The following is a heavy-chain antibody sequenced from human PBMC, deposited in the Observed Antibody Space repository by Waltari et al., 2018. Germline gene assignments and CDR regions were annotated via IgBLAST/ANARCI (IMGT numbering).Heavy chain of an antibody. CDR1: GGSISSGDYY. D-gene: IGHD3-3*01. V-gene: IGHV4-30-4*08. CDR2: IYYSGST. J-gene: IGHJ4*02. Sequence: QVQLQESGPGLVKPSQTLSLTCTVSGGSISSGDYYWSWIRQPPGKGLEWIGYIYYSGSTYYNPSLKSRVTISVDTSKNQFSLKLSSVTAADTAVYYCARGRGTIFGVVNKFDYWGQGTLVTVSS. CDR3: ARGRGTIFGVVNKFDY.